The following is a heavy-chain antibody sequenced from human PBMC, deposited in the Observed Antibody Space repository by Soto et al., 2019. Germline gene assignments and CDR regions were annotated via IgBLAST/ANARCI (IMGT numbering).Heavy chain of an antibody. V-gene: IGHV3-30-3*01. CDR1: GFTFSSYA. CDR3: ARENGYSYGYDY. J-gene: IGHJ4*02. Sequence: GGSLRLSCAASGFTFSSYAMHWVRQAPGKGLEWVAVISYDGSNKYYADSVKGRFTISRDNSKNTLYLQMNSLRAEDTAVYYCARENGYSYGYDYWGQGTLVTVSS. D-gene: IGHD5-18*01. CDR2: ISYDGSNK.